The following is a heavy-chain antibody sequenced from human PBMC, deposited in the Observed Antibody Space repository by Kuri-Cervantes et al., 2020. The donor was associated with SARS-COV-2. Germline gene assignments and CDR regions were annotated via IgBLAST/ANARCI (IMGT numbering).Heavy chain of an antibody. D-gene: IGHD6-13*01. J-gene: IGHJ3*02. CDR1: GFTFSSYA. CDR2: ISGSGGST. CDR3: AKIPIIAAAGADAFDI. V-gene: IGHV3-23*01. Sequence: GGSLRLSCAASGFTFSSYAMSWVRQAPGKGLEWVSAISGSGGSTHYADSVKGRFTISRDNSKNTLYLQMNSLRAEDTAVYYCAKIPIIAAAGADAFDIWGQGTMVTVSS.